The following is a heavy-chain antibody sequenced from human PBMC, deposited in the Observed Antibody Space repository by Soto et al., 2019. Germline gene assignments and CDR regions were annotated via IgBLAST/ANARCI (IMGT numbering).Heavy chain of an antibody. CDR2: LTWNGDII. Sequence: EVQLVESGGALVQPGRSLRLSCVASGFTFDDYAIHWVRQIPGKGLEWVSGLTWNGDIIGYADSVKGRFTISRDNAKNSLYLEMNSLRVEDTALYYCVKDSESSGYLTYLDYWGQGTLVTVSS. J-gene: IGHJ4*02. CDR3: VKDSESSGYLTYLDY. V-gene: IGHV3-9*01. CDR1: GFTFDDYA. D-gene: IGHD3-22*01.